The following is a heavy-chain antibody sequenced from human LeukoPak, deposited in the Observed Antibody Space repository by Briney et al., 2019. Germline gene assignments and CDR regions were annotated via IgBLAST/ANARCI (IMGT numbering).Heavy chain of an antibody. J-gene: IGHJ4*02. CDR2: ISAYNGNT. D-gene: IGHD4-17*01. V-gene: IGHV1-18*01. CDR1: GYTFTSYG. Sequence: ASVKVSCKASGYTFTSYGISWVRQAPGQGLEWMGWISAYNGNTNYAQKLQGRVTMTTDTSTSTAYMELSRLRSDDTAVYYCASSYGDYGDYYFDYWGQGTLVTVSS. CDR3: ASSYGDYGDYYFDY.